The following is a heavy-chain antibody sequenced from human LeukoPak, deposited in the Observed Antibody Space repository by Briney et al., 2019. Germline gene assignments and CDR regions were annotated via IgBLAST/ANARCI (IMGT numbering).Heavy chain of an antibody. J-gene: IGHJ5*02. CDR3: TRESWDSPYNWFDP. CDR1: GYTFTSYT. V-gene: IGHV1-3*01. Sequence: GASVKVSCTASGYTFTSYTIHWVRQAPGQRLEWMGWINAGNGNTKYSQKFQGRVTITRDTSASTAYMELSSLRSEDTAIYYCTRESWDSPYNWFDPWGQGALVTVSS. D-gene: IGHD1-26*01. CDR2: INAGNGNT.